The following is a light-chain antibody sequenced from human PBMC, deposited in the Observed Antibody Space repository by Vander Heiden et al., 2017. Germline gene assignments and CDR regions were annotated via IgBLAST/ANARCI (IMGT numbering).Light chain of an antibody. Sequence: DLVMHPTPLSLSVTPGQQASISCTSSPSLLHSDAKTYLYWYLQKPGQPPQLLIYEVSNLYSGVPDRFSGSGSGTDFTLKISRVQAEDVGVYYCMQSIHLPYTFGQGTKLEIK. CDR3: MQSIHLPYT. CDR1: PSLLHSDAKTY. CDR2: EVS. J-gene: IGKJ2*01. V-gene: IGKV2D-29*01.